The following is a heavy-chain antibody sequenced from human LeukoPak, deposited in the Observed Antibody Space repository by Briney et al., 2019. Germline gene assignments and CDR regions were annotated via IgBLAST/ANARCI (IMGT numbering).Heavy chain of an antibody. D-gene: IGHD2-8*01. CDR2: IKQAVSEK. CDR3: ARGFYFSMTELYYLDL. Sequence: GGSLRLSCAVSGLNFRSFWMSGVRQAPGKGLEWVANIKQAVSEKFYVDSVKGRFTISRDNAKNSLYLQMNSLRAEDSAVYFCARGFYFSMTELYYLDLWGRGTLVTVSS. V-gene: IGHV3-7*04. CDR1: GLNFRSFW. J-gene: IGHJ2*01.